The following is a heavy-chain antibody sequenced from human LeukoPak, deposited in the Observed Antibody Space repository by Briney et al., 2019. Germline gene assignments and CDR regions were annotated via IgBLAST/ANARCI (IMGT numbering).Heavy chain of an antibody. CDR2: FDPEDGET. J-gene: IGHJ3*02. CDR3: AKRATGSYYSDDAFDI. CDR1: GYTLTELS. D-gene: IGHD1-26*01. Sequence: ASVKVSCKVSGYTLTELSMHWVRQAPGKGLEWMGGFDPEDGETIYAQKFQGRVTMTEDTSTDTAYMELSSLRSGDTAVYYCAKRATGSYYSDDAFDIWGQGTMVTVSS. V-gene: IGHV1-24*01.